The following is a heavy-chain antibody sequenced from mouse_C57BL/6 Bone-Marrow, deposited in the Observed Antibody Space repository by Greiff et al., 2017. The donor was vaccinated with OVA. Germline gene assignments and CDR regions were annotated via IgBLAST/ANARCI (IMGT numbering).Heavy chain of an antibody. CDR1: GFNIKDDY. CDR3: TTKDYYDSPLAY. Sequence: EVMLVESGAELVRPGASVKLSCTASGFNIKDDYMHWVKQRPEQGLEWIGWIDPENGDTEYASKFQGKATITADTSSNTAYLQLSSLTSEDTAVYYCTTKDYYDSPLAYWGQGTLVTVSA. CDR2: IDPENGDT. J-gene: IGHJ3*01. D-gene: IGHD2-4*01. V-gene: IGHV14-4*01.